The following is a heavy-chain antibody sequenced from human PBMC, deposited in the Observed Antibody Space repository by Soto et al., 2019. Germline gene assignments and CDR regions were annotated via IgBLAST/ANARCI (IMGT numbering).Heavy chain of an antibody. Sequence: QVQLQESGPGLVKPSGTLSLTCAVSGGSISSSNWWSWVRQPPGNGLEWIGEIYHSGSTNYNPSLQSRVTISVDTSKTQFSLTLNSVTAADTAVYYCVSSGAGNNYWGQGTLVTVSS. D-gene: IGHD6-19*01. V-gene: IGHV4-4*02. CDR1: GGSISSSNW. CDR3: VSSGAGNNY. CDR2: IYHSGST. J-gene: IGHJ4*02.